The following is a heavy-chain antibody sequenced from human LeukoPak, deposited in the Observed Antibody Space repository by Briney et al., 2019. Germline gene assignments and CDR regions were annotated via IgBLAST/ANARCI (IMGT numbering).Heavy chain of an antibody. D-gene: IGHD6-13*01. V-gene: IGHV3-23*01. CDR3: AKDLIWYSSS. Sequence: GASLRLSCAASGFTFKEYGMSWVRQAPGKGLEWVSTINDNGANTHYADSVKGRFTISRDNSKNTLYLQMNSLRAEDTAVYYCAKDLIWYSSSWGQGTLVTVSS. J-gene: IGHJ4*02. CDR2: INDNGANT. CDR1: GFTFKEYG.